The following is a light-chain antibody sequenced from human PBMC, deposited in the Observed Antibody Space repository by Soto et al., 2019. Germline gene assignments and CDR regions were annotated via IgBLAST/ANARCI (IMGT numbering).Light chain of an antibody. Sequence: DIQMTQSPSSLSASVGDRVTITCRASQSISSYLNWYQQKPGKAPKLLIYAASSLQSGVPSRFSGSGSGTDFTLTISSLQPEDFATYYCPQSYSTTFGGGTKVEIK. CDR3: PQSYSTT. CDR1: QSISSY. J-gene: IGKJ4*02. CDR2: AAS. V-gene: IGKV1-39*01.